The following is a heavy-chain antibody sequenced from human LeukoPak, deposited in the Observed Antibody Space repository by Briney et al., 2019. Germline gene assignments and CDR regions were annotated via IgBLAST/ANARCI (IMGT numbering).Heavy chain of an antibody. CDR3: ARDPIVVVTAIGYFDL. CDR2: INWNGGST. CDR1: GFTFDDYG. J-gene: IGHJ2*01. Sequence: GGSLRLSCAASGFTFDDYGMSWVRQAPGKGLEWVSGINWNGGSTGYADSVKGRFTISRDNAKNSLYLQMNSLRAEDTAVYYCARDPIVVVTAIGYFDLWGRGTLVTVSS. D-gene: IGHD2-21*02. V-gene: IGHV3-20*04.